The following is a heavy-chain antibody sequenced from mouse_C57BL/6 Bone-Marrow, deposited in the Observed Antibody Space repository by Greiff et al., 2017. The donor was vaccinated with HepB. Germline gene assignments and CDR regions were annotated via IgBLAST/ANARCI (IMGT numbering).Heavy chain of an antibody. J-gene: IGHJ2*01. CDR2: INPSTGYT. CDR1: WYSFTGDY. Sequence: VQLQQAGPELVKPGASVKISCKASWYSFTGDYMNWVKHSPGKSLEWIGEINPSTGYTTYNQKFKGKATLTVDKSSSTTYMQLKSLTSEDSAVYYCARSLYYFDYWGQGTTLTVSS. CDR3: ARSLYYFDY. V-gene: IGHV1-42*01.